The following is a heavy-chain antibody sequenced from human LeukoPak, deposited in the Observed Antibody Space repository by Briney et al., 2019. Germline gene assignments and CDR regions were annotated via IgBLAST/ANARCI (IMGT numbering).Heavy chain of an antibody. CDR1: RLTLCSDG. J-gene: IGHJ1*01. V-gene: IGHV3-33*01. Sequence: PGGSLRHSRVASRLTLCSDGMHWVRRARGTGREGVAVIWYDGSNKLYADSVKGGLTISRDNSKNPLYLQMNSLRAEDTAVYYCARDHREREWLKYFQHWGLGTVVSVSS. CDR3: ARDHREREWLKYFQH. D-gene: IGHD6-19*01. CDR2: IWYDGSNK.